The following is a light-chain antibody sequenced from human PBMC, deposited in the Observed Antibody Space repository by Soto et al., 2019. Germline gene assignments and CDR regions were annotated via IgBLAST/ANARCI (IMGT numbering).Light chain of an antibody. J-gene: IGKJ4*01. V-gene: IGKV3-20*01. Sequence: EIVLTQSPDTLSLSPGERATLSCRASQSVRSNYLAWYQQKPGQAPRFLIYDPSSRATGIPDRFSGSGSGTDFTLTISRLEPEDFAVYYCQQYGSTPLTFGGGTKVDIK. CDR1: QSVRSNY. CDR3: QQYGSTPLT. CDR2: DPS.